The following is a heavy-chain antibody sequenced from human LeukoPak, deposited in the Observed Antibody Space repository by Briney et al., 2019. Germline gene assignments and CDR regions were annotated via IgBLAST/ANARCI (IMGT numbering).Heavy chain of an antibody. D-gene: IGHD5-12*01. CDR3: ARVGGYDLADLIGWSFDY. CDR1: GYTFTGYY. Sequence: EASVKVSCKASGYTFTGYYMHWVRQAPGQGLEWMGWINPNSGGTNYAQKFQGRVTMTRDTSISTAYMELSRLRSDDTAVYYCARVGGYDLADLIGWSFDYWGQGTLVTVSS. V-gene: IGHV1-2*02. CDR2: INPNSGGT. J-gene: IGHJ4*02.